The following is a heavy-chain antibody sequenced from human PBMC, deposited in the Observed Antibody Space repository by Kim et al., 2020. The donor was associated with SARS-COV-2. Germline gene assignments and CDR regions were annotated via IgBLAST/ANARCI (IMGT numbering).Heavy chain of an antibody. CDR1: GFTFSSYS. D-gene: IGHD3-22*01. CDR3: AREIRSSGYQLLDY. Sequence: GGSLRLSCAASGFTFSSYSMNWVRQAPGKGLEWVSYISSSSSTIYYADSVKGRFTISRDNAKNSLYLQMNSLRDEDTAVYYCAREIRSSGYQLLDYWGQGTLVTVSS. J-gene: IGHJ4*02. V-gene: IGHV3-48*02. CDR2: ISSSSSTI.